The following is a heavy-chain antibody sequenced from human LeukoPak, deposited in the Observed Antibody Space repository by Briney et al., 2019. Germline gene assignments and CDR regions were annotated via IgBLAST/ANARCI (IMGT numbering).Heavy chain of an antibody. J-gene: IGHJ4*02. CDR2: ISSSGSTI. D-gene: IGHD3-10*01. CDR1: GFTFSSYE. Sequence: GGSLRLSCAASGFTFSSYEMNWVRQAPGKGLEWVSYISSSGSTIYYADSVKGRFTISRDNAKNSLYLQMNSQRAEDTAVYYCAREKREWFGELLFFDYWGQGTLVTVSS. V-gene: IGHV3-48*03. CDR3: AREKREWFGELLFFDY.